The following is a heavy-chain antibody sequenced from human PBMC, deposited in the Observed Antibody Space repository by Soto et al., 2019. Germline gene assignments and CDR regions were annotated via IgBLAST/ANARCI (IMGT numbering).Heavy chain of an antibody. D-gene: IGHD1-26*01. CDR1: GFAFYYYN. CDR2: ISGSGSDI. J-gene: IGHJ4*01. Sequence: PGGSLRLSCAASGFAFYYYNMNWVRQAPGRGLEWVSSISGSGSDIHFTDSVKGRFTISRDNAKTSLYLQMDSLRPEDTAIYYCSREGVTSYPDYYLDLWGHGALVTVSS. V-gene: IGHV3-21*01. CDR3: SREGVTSYPDYYLDL.